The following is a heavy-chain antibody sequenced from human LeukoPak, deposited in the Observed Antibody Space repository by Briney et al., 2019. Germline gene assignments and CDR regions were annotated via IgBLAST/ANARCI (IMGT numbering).Heavy chain of an antibody. Sequence: GGSLRLSCAASGFTFSSYGMHWVRQAPGKGLEWVAFIRYDGSNKYYADSVKGRFTISRDNAKNSLYLQMNSLRAEDTAVYYCARAPSSSSPYYYYMDVWGKGTTVTVSS. CDR1: GFTFSSYG. CDR3: ARAPSSSSPYYYYMDV. J-gene: IGHJ6*03. V-gene: IGHV3-30*02. CDR2: IRYDGSNK. D-gene: IGHD6-6*01.